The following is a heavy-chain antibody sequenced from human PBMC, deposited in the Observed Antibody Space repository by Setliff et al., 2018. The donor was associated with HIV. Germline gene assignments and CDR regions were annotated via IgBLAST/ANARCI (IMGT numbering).Heavy chain of an antibody. CDR3: ARDRRGSSRFYFDY. J-gene: IGHJ4*02. D-gene: IGHD6-13*01. V-gene: IGHV5-51*01. Sequence: ESLKISCKGSGYMFNNYWIAWVRQVPGKGLEWMGIIDPGDSDTRYTPSYQGRIIMSIDRFRSTAYLHMNSLRAEDTAVYYCARDRRGSSRFYFDYWGQGTLVTVSS. CDR1: GYMFNNYW. CDR2: IDPGDSDT.